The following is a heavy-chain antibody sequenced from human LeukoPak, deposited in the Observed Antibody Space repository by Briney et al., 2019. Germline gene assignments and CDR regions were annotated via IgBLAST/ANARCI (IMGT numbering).Heavy chain of an antibody. CDR2: ISYYVSNK. CDR3: ARASAYCGGDCFSDY. J-gene: IGHJ4*02. Sequence: PGRSLRLSCVASGFTFSTYGMNWVRQAPGKGLEWVAAISYYVSNKYYADSVKGRFTISRDNSKSTLDLQMNSLRAEDTAVYYCARASAYCGGDCFSDYWGQGTLVTVSS. D-gene: IGHD2-21*02. V-gene: IGHV3-30*03. CDR1: GFTFSTYG.